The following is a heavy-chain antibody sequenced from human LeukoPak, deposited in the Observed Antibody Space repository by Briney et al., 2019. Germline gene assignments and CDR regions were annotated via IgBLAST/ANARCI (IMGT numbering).Heavy chain of an antibody. D-gene: IGHD5-24*01. J-gene: IGHJ4*02. Sequence: GGSLRLSCAASGFTFSSYVMSWVRQAPGKGLEWVSSISASGGSTYSADSVKGRFTISRDNSNNTLYLQMNSLRAEDTAVYYCARGGDGYNSYPFDYWGQGTLVTVSS. CDR2: ISASGGST. V-gene: IGHV3-23*01. CDR3: ARGGDGYNSYPFDY. CDR1: GFTFSSYV.